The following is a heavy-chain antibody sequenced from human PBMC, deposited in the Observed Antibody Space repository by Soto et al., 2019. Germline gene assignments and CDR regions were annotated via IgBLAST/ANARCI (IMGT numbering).Heavy chain of an antibody. Sequence: EVQLVESGGGLVQPGGSLRLSCAASGFTFSDHYMDWVRQAPGKGLEWVGRTRNKANSYNTEYDASGKGRFTLTRDDSNNSLYLQMNSLKTGDTAVYYCARGGGDYGAAWYFDLWGRGTLVTVSS. J-gene: IGHJ2*01. CDR1: GFTFSDHY. CDR2: TRNKANSYNT. V-gene: IGHV3-72*01. CDR3: ARGGGDYGAAWYFDL. D-gene: IGHD4-17*01.